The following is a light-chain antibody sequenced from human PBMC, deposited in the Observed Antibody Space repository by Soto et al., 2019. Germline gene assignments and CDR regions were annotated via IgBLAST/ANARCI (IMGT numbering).Light chain of an antibody. CDR3: HQYDSLPLT. J-gene: IGKJ4*01. Sequence: DIVLTQSPGTLSLSPGERAALSCRASQSVSSSYLAWYQQKPGQAPRVLIFDASIRATGIPDRFSASGSGSDFTLTISRLEPDDFAVYYCHQYDSLPLTFGGGTKVDIK. CDR2: DAS. CDR1: QSVSSSY. V-gene: IGKV3-20*01.